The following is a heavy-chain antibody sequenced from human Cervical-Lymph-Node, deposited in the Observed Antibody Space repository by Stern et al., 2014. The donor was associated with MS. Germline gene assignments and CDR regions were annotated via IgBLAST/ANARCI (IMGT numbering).Heavy chain of an antibody. D-gene: IGHD1-26*01. CDR3: ARGHWELLGNNYFDS. J-gene: IGHJ4*02. CDR2: LPASGAP. V-gene: IGHV4-61*02. CDR1: GASISSGTSY. Sequence: VQLVESGPGLVKPSQTLSLTCTVSGASISSGTSYWSWIRQPAGGGLEWIGRLPASGAPSYNPSLKSRVPISGDTSKNQFSLNLNSVTAADTAVYYCARGHWELLGNNYFDSWGQGTLVTVSS.